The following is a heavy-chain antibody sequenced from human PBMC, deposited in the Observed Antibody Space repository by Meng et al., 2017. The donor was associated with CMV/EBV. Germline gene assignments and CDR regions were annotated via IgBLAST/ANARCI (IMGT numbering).Heavy chain of an antibody. CDR2: INHSGST. Sequence: QLHLRRCGAGLLKPPETLSLTCAVYGGSVSGSYWNLIRQPPGKGLELIGEINHSGSTNYHPSLKSRVTISVDTSQNQFSLKLSSVTAADTAVYYCASSLTYPDYWGQGTLVTVSS. V-gene: IGHV4-34*01. CDR1: GGSVSGSY. J-gene: IGHJ4*02. D-gene: IGHD2-15*01. CDR3: ASSLTYPDY.